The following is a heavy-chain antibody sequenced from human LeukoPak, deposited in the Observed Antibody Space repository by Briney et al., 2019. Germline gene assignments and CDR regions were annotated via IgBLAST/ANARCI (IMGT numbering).Heavy chain of an antibody. J-gene: IGHJ6*02. V-gene: IGHV4-4*07. CDR3: ARERRAAATPYYYYYGMDV. Sequence: PSETLSLTCTVSGGSISSYYWSWIRQPAGKGLEWIGRIYTSGSTNYNPSLKSRVTISVDTSKNQFSLKLSSVTAADTAVYYCARERRAAATPYYYYYGMDVWGQGTTVTVSS. D-gene: IGHD2-15*01. CDR2: IYTSGST. CDR1: GGSISSYY.